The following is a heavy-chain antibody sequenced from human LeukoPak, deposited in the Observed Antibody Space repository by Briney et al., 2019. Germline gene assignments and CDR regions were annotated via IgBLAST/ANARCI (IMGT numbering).Heavy chain of an antibody. J-gene: IGHJ4*02. D-gene: IGHD5-24*01. V-gene: IGHV1-69*05. CDR1: GGTSSSYA. CDR2: IIPIFGTA. Sequence: SVKVSCKASGGTSSSYAISWVRQAPGQGLEWMGGIIPIFGTANYAQKFQGRVTITTDESTSTAYMELSSLRSEDTAVYYCARDRADGYNYGGYFDYWGQGTLVTVSS. CDR3: ARDRADGYNYGGYFDY.